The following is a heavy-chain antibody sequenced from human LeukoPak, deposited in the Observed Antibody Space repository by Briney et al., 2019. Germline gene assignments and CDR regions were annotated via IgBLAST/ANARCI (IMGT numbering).Heavy chain of an antibody. CDR3: ARIAVAGNNRNNWFDP. V-gene: IGHV1-2*02. D-gene: IGHD6-19*01. Sequence: GASVKVSCKASGYTFTGYYMHWVRQAPGQGLEWMGWINPNSGGTNYAQKFQGRVTMTRDTSISTAYMELRSLRSDDTAVYYCARIAVAGNNRNNWFDPWGQGTLVTVSS. CDR1: GYTFTGYY. J-gene: IGHJ5*02. CDR2: INPNSGGT.